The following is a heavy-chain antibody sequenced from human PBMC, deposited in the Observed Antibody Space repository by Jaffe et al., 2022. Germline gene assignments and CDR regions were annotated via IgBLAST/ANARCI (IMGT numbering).Heavy chain of an antibody. CDR2: IDWDDDK. CDR3: ARSYTAMATGDAFDI. V-gene: IGHV2-70*20. J-gene: IGHJ3*02. CDR1: GFSLSTSGMC. D-gene: IGHD5-18*01. Sequence: QVTLRESGPALVKPTQTLTLTCTFSGFSLSTSGMCVSWVRQPPGKALEWLALIDWDDDKYYSTSLKTRLTISKDTSKNQVVLTMTNMDPVDTATYYCARSYTAMATGDAFDIWGQGTMVTVSS.